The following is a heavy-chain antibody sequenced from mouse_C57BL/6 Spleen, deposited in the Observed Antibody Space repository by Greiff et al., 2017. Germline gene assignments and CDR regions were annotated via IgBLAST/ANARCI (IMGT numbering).Heavy chain of an antibody. Sequence: DVKLQESGPGLVKPSQSLSLTCSVTGYSITSGYYWNWIRQFPGNKLEWMGYISYDGSNNYNPSLKNRISITRDTSKNQFFLKLNSVTTEDTATYYCASQLGGYAMDYWGQGTSVTVSS. J-gene: IGHJ4*01. CDR2: ISYDGSN. CDR1: GYSITSGYY. V-gene: IGHV3-6*01. CDR3: ASQLGGYAMDY. D-gene: IGHD4-1*02.